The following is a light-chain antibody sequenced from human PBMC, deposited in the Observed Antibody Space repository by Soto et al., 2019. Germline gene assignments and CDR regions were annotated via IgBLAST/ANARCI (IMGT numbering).Light chain of an antibody. Sequence: DIQLTQSPSFLSASVGDRITITCRASQGISSYLAWYQRKPGKAPKVLIYAASTLQSGVPSRFSGSGSGTEFTLTISSLQPEDFATYFCLQLNSYPLTFGGGTKVDIK. CDR3: LQLNSYPLT. J-gene: IGKJ4*01. CDR1: QGISSY. CDR2: AAS. V-gene: IGKV1-9*01.